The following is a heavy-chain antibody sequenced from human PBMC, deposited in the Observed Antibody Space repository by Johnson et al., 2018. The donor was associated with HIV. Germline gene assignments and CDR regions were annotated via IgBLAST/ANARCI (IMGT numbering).Heavy chain of an antibody. J-gene: IGHJ3*01. CDR3: AKEESGSFLGFDL. CDR2: ISWNSGSI. V-gene: IGHV3-9*01. CDR1: GFTFDDYA. Sequence: VQLVESGGGLVQPGRSLRLSCAASGFTFDDYAIHWVRQAPGKGLEWVSGISWNSGSIGYADSVKGRFTISRDNAKNSLYLQMNSLRPEDTAVFYCAKEESGSFLGFDLWGRGTMVTVSS. D-gene: IGHD1-26*01.